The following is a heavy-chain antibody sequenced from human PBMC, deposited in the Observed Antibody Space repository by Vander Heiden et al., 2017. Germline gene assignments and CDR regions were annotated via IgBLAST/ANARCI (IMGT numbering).Heavy chain of an antibody. J-gene: IGHJ4*02. CDR3: ASPLWFGELLYARTFDY. Sequence: QVQLVESGGGVVQPGRSLTLSCAASGFTFSSYAMHWVRQAPGKGLEWVAVISYDGSNKYYADSVKGRFTISRDNSKNTLYLQMNSLRAEDTAVYYCASPLWFGELLYARTFDYWGQGTLVTVSS. D-gene: IGHD3-10*01. CDR1: GFTFSSYA. CDR2: ISYDGSNK. V-gene: IGHV3-30*01.